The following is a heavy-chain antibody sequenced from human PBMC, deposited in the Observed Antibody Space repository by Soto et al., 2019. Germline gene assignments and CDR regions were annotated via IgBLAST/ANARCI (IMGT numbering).Heavy chain of an antibody. CDR3: ARDVEQWLGDI. Sequence: GASVKVSCKASGYTFTSYAMHWVRQAPGQRLEWMGWINAGNGNTKYSQKFQGRVTITRDTSASTAYMELSSLRSEDTAVHYCARDVEQWLGDIWGQGTMVTVSS. D-gene: IGHD6-19*01. J-gene: IGHJ3*02. CDR1: GYTFTSYA. CDR2: INAGNGNT. V-gene: IGHV1-3*01.